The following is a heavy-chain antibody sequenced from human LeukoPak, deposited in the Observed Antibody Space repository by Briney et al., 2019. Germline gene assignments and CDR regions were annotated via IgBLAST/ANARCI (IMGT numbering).Heavy chain of an antibody. CDR3: AKDPHVGTSGYYQYYFDY. CDR2: LRGSGGSS. V-gene: IGHV3-23*01. J-gene: IGHJ4*02. D-gene: IGHD3-3*01. Sequence: GGSLRLSCTASEFTFNDYAMSWVRQSPGMRLEWLSTLRGSGGSSYYANSVRGRFTISRDNSKNTLFLQMNNLRAEDTAVYYCAKDPHVGTSGYYQYYFDYWGQGTLVTVSS. CDR1: EFTFNDYA.